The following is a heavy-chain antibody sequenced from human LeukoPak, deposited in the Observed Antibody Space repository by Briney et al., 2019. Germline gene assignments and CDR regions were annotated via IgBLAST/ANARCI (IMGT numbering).Heavy chain of an antibody. J-gene: IGHJ4*02. CDR1: GFTVSSNY. CDR3: ARDRVDDSSGYYYDY. Sequence: GGSLRLSCAASGFTVSSNYMNWVRQAPGKGLEWVSYISSTSSTIYYAESVKGRFTISRDNAKNSLYLQMNSLRAEDTAVYYCARDRVDDSSGYYYDYWGQGTLVTVSS. CDR2: ISSTSSTI. D-gene: IGHD3-22*01. V-gene: IGHV3-48*04.